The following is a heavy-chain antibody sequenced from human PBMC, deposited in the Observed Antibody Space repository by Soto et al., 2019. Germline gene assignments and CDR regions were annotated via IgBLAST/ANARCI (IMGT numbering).Heavy chain of an antibody. CDR2: IYHTGNA. CDR1: GDSISKSRFY. V-gene: IGHV4-39*01. Sequence: SETLSLTCSVSGDSISKSRFYWALIRQPPGEGLEWIGSIYHTGNAYYNPSLKSRVTISVDTSKNQFSLKLTSVTAADAALYYCARDFFDSSGYTTNWFDPWGQGTLVTVSS. D-gene: IGHD3-22*01. CDR3: ARDFFDSSGYTTNWFDP. J-gene: IGHJ5*02.